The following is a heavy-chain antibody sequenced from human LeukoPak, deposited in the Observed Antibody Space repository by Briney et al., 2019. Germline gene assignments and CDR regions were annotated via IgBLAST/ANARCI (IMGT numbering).Heavy chain of an antibody. CDR1: GFTFSSYW. D-gene: IGHD5-18*01. CDR2: KRQDGSEK. Sequence: PGGSLRLSCAASGFTFSSYWMSWVRQAPGKGLEWVAKKRQDGSEKYYVDSVKGRFTISRDNAKNSLYLQMNSLRAEDTAVYYCARTNGDNSYGNGVPYYFDYWGQGTLVTVSS. J-gene: IGHJ4*02. CDR3: ARTNGDNSYGNGVPYYFDY. V-gene: IGHV3-7*01.